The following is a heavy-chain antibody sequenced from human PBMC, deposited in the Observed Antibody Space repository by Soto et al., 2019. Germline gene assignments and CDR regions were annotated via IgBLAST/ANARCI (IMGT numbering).Heavy chain of an antibody. CDR1: GGSISSYY. CDR2: IYYSGST. Sequence: SETLSLTCTVSGGSISSYYWSWIRQPPGKGLEWIGYIYYSGSTNYNPSLKSRVTISVDTSKNQFSLKLSSATAADTAVYYCASGGSCYSRYCYFDYWGPGTRVTVSS. D-gene: IGHD2-15*01. CDR3: ASGGSCYSRYCYFDY. J-gene: IGHJ4*02. V-gene: IGHV4-59*01.